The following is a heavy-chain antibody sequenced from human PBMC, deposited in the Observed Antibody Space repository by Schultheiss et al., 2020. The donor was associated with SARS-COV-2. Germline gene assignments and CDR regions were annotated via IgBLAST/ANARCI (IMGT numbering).Heavy chain of an antibody. CDR1: GSSISGYF. J-gene: IGHJ4*02. V-gene: IGHV4-59*01. CDR2: IYFTGIT. D-gene: IGHD5-24*01. Sequence: SQTLSLTCTVSGSSISGYFWTWIRQPPGKGLDPIGNIYFTGITKYNPSLKSRVTISGDTSKNQFSLTLGSVTAADTAVYFCARATRVESLFSVRGGSFDFWGRGALVTVSS. CDR3: ARATRVESLFSVRGGSFDF.